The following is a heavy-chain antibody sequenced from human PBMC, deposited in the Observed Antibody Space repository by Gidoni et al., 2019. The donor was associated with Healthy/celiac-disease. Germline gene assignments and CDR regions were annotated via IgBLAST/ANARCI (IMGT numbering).Heavy chain of an antibody. V-gene: IGHV3-30-3*01. J-gene: IGHJ6*02. Sequence: QVQLVESGGGVVQPGRSLRLSCAASGSTFSSYAMNWVRQAPGKGLEWVAVISYDGSNKYYADSVKGRFTISRDNSKNTLYLQMNSLRAEDTAVYYCARDDSSSWYVGYYYYGMDVWGQGTTVTVSS. CDR3: ARDDSSSWYVGYYYYGMDV. D-gene: IGHD6-13*01. CDR1: GSTFSSYA. CDR2: ISYDGSNK.